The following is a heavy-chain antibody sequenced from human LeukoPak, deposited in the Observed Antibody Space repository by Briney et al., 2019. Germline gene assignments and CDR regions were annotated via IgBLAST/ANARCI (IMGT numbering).Heavy chain of an antibody. CDR2: INQSGST. D-gene: IGHD6-13*01. Sequence: SGTLSLTRAVCGGVFIGHYWSGIRQPPGKGLEWIGEINQSGSTNYNPSLKSRVTISVDTSKTQFSLKLSSVTAADTAVYYCASFIAAAGTDQDYWGQGTLVTVSS. V-gene: IGHV4-34*01. CDR1: GGVFIGHY. J-gene: IGHJ4*02. CDR3: ASFIAAAGTDQDY.